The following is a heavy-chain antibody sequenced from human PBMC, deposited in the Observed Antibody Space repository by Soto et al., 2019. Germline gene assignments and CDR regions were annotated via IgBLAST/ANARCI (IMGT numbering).Heavy chain of an antibody. V-gene: IGHV3-74*01. CDR3: ARRRGPYYYYGMDV. CDR1: GFTFISYW. J-gene: IGHJ6*02. CDR2: INSDGSST. Sequence: GGSLRLSCAASGFTFISYWMHWVRQAPGKGLVWVSRINSDGSSTSYADSVKGRFTISRDNAKNTLYLQMNSLRAEDTAVYYCARRRGPYYYYGMDVWGQGTTVTVSS.